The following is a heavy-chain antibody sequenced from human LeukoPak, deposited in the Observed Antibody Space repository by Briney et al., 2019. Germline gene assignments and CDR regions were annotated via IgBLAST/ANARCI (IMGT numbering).Heavy chain of an antibody. CDR1: GLTISSNC. CDR2: IYSGGNT. CDR3: ARRAGDYSHPYDY. J-gene: IGHJ4*02. V-gene: IGHV3-53*01. D-gene: IGHD3-22*01. Sequence: GGSLRLSCAASGLTISSNCMSWVRQAPGKGLEWVSFIYSGGNTYYADSVKGRFTISRDNSKNTFHLQMNSLRAEDTAVYYCARRAGDYSHPYDYWGQGTLVTVSS.